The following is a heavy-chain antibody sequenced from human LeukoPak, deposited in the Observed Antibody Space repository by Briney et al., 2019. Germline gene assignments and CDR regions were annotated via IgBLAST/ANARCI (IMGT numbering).Heavy chain of an antibody. CDR2: ISGSGGST. J-gene: IGHJ4*02. CDR1: GFTFSSYA. V-gene: IGHV3-23*01. Sequence: GGSLRLSCAASGFTFSSYAMSWVRQAPGKGLEWVSAISGSGGSTYYADSVKGRFTISRDNSKNTLYLQMNSLRAEDTAVYYCAKETYYYDSSGYYPFDYWGQGTLVTVSS. D-gene: IGHD3-22*01. CDR3: AKETYYYDSSGYYPFDY.